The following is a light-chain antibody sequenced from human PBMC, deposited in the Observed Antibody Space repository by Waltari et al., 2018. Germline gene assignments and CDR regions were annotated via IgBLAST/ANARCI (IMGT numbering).Light chain of an antibody. CDR2: KAS. J-gene: IGKJ2*01. CDR3: QQYNSYSYT. CDR1: QSISSR. Sequence: DIQMTQSPSTLSASVGDRATITCRASQSISSRLACYQQKPGKAPKVLIYKASTVESGVPSRFSGSGSGTEFTLIISSLQPDDFATYFCQQYNSYSYTFGQETKLEIK. V-gene: IGKV1-5*03.